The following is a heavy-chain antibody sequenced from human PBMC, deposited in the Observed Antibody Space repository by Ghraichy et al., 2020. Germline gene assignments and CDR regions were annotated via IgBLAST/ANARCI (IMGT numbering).Heavy chain of an antibody. D-gene: IGHD6-13*01. Sequence: GGSLRLSCAASGFTFTDYYMSWIRQTPETGLEWLSYFSNIGGYTNYADSVKGRFTISRDNAKNMVYLQMNSLRVEDTAVYYCARGGSYSSGWYDGGDYWGQGTLVTVSS. CDR1: GFTFTDYY. CDR3: ARGGSYSSGWYDGGDY. V-gene: IGHV3-11*06. CDR2: FSNIGGYT. J-gene: IGHJ4*02.